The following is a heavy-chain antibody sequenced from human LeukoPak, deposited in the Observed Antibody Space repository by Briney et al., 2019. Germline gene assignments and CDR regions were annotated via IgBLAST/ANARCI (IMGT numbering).Heavy chain of an antibody. Sequence: GRSLRLSCAASGFTFSSYGMHWVRQAPGKGLEWVAVISYDGSNKYYADSVKGRFTISRDNSKNTPYLQMNSLRAEDTAVYYCAHKWELPASWGQGTLVTVSS. CDR2: ISYDGSNK. CDR1: GFTFSSYG. CDR3: AHKWELPAS. V-gene: IGHV3-30*03. J-gene: IGHJ5*02. D-gene: IGHD1-26*01.